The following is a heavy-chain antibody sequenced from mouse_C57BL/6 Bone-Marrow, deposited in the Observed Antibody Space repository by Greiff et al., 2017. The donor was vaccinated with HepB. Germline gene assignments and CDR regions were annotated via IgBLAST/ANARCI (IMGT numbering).Heavy chain of an antibody. D-gene: IGHD1-1*01. J-gene: IGHJ1*03. CDR2: ISSGGDYI. CDR1: GFTFSSYA. CDR3: TRVEGIYYYGSRGYFDV. V-gene: IGHV5-9-1*02. Sequence: EVKLVESGEGLVKPGGSLKLSCAASGFTFSSYAMSWVRQTPEKRLEWVAYISSGGDYIYYADTVKGRFTISRDNARNTLYLQMSSLKSEDTAMYYCTRVEGIYYYGSRGYFDVWGTGTTVTVSS.